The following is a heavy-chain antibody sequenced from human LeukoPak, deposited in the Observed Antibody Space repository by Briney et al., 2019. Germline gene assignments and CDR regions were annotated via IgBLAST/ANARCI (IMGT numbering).Heavy chain of an antibody. Sequence: SQTLSLTCAISGDSVSSNSAAWNWIRQSPSRGLEWLGRAFYRSTWYNEYAVSVKSRITINPDTSKNQFSLQLNSVTPEDTAVYYCARDLTGDIVATISSNWFDPWGQGTLVTVSS. CDR3: ARDLTGDIVATISSNWFDP. J-gene: IGHJ5*02. V-gene: IGHV6-1*01. D-gene: IGHD5-12*01. CDR2: AFYRSTWYN. CDR1: GDSVSSNSAA.